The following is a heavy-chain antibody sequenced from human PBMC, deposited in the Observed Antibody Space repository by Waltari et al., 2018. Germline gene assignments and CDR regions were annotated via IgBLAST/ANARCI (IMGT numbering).Heavy chain of an antibody. CDR2: ISSSSSYI. D-gene: IGHD6-13*01. V-gene: IGHV3-21*01. CDR3: ARESIAAAGNDAFDI. CDR1: GCTLSSVT. Sequence: EVQLVASGGGMVRPGGSRRLAGAASGCTLSSVTLTWVHQVPGKGLGWFYSISSSSSYIYYADSVKGRFTISRDNAKNSLYLQMNSLRAEDTAVYYCARESIAAAGNDAFDIWGQGTMVTVSS. J-gene: IGHJ3*02.